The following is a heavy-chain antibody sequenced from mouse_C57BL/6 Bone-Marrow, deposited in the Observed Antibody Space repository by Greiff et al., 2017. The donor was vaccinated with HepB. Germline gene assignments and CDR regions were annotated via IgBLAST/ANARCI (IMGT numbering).Heavy chain of an antibody. CDR3: ARFGLYYFDY. CDR2: IYPGGGYT. V-gene: IGHV1-63*01. Sequence: VQLQQSGAELVRPGTSVKMSCKASGYTFTNYWIGWAKQRPGHGLEWIGDIYPGGGYTNYNEKFKGKATLTAEKSSSTAYMQFSSLTSEDSAIYYCARFGLYYFDYWGQGTTLTVSS. CDR1: GYTFTNYW. J-gene: IGHJ2*01.